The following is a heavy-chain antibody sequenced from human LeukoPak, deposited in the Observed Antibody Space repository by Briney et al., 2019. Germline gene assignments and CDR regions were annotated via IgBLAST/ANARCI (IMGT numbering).Heavy chain of an antibody. CDR1: EFSFSSYW. D-gene: IGHD3-3*01. Sequence: PGGSLRLSCAASEFSFSSYWMSWVRQAPGKGLEWVANIKQDGSEKYYVDSVKGRFTISRDNAKNSLYLQMNSLRAEDTAVYYCARVRFFVRGHYFDYWGQGTLVTVSS. CDR3: ARVRFFVRGHYFDY. V-gene: IGHV3-7*01. CDR2: IKQDGSEK. J-gene: IGHJ4*02.